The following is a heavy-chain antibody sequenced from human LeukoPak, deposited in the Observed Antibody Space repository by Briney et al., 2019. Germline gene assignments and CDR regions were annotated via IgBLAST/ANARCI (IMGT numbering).Heavy chain of an antibody. J-gene: IGHJ6*03. CDR1: GFTFSSYE. CDR2: IKQDGSEK. CDR3: ARGYCSGGSCQYYYYYMDV. V-gene: IGHV3-7*01. Sequence: GGSLRLSCAASGFTFSSYEMNWVRQAPGKGLEWVANIKQDGSEKYYVDSVKGRFTISRDNAKNSLYLQMNSLRAEDTAVYYCARGYCSGGSCQYYYYYMDVWGKGTTVTVSS. D-gene: IGHD2-15*01.